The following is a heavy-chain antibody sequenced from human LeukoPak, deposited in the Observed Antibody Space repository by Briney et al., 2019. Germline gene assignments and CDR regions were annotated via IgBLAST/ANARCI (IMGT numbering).Heavy chain of an antibody. Sequence: PGGSLRLSCAASGFTFSDYYMSWVRQAPGKGLEWVANIKQDGSEKYYVDSVKGRFTISRDNAKNSLYLQMNSLRAEDTAVYYCARDHSSTSGWHGDYWGQGTLVTVSS. CDR3: ARDHSSTSGWHGDY. CDR1: GFTFSDYY. D-gene: IGHD6-19*01. CDR2: IKQDGSEK. J-gene: IGHJ4*02. V-gene: IGHV3-7*03.